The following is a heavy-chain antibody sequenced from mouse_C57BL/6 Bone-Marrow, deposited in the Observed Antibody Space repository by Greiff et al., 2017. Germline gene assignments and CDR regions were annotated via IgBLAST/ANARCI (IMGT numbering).Heavy chain of an antibody. CDR1: GYTFTSYW. CDR2: IHPNSGST. V-gene: IGHV1-64*01. CDR3: ARGGGFYYGYGGFAY. Sequence: QVQLQQPGAELVKPGASVKLSCKASGYTFTSYWMHWVKQRPGQGLEWIGMIHPNSGSTNYNEKFKSKATLTVDKSSSTAYMQRSSLTSADSAAYYCARGGGFYYGYGGFAYWGQGTLVTVSA. J-gene: IGHJ3*01. D-gene: IGHD2-2*01.